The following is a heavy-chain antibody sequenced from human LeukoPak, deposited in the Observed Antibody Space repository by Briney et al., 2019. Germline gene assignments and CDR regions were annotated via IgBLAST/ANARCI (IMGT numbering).Heavy chain of an antibody. CDR2: IYTSGST. J-gene: IGHJ4*02. V-gene: IGHV4-4*07. CDR3: ARGAGLRYFDY. Sequence: SETLSLTCTFSGGSISSYYWSWIRQPAGKGLEWIGRIYTSGSTNYNPSLKNRVTMSVDTSKNQLSLNLSSVTAADTAVYYCARGAGLRYFDYWGQGTLVTVSS. CDR1: GGSISSYY.